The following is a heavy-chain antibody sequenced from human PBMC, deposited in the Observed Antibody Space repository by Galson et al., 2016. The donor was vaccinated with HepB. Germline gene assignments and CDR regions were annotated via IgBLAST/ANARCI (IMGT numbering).Heavy chain of an antibody. CDR2: IKQDGSEK. V-gene: IGHV3-7*01. CDR3: ARDSWDIVVVSPAMFTFDI. Sequence: SLRLSCAAPGFTFSNYAMSWVRQAPGRGLEWVANIKQDGSEKYYLDSVKGRFTISRDNAKNSLSLQMNSLRVEDTAVYYCARDSWDIVVVSPAMFTFDIWGQGTMVTVSS. D-gene: IGHD2-2*01. CDR1: GFTFSNYA. J-gene: IGHJ3*02.